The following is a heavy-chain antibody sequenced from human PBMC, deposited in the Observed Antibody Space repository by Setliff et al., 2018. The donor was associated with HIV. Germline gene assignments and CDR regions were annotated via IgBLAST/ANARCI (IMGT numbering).Heavy chain of an antibody. D-gene: IGHD6-19*01. Sequence: SETLSLTCGVSSYSIDSGYFWGWIRQPPGKGLEWIGYIYYTGDTYYRSSLESRVTISVDTSNNQFSLRLKSVTAADTAVYFCVRGPQWLVQKGRVYYFDYWGQGTLVTVSS. CDR2: IYYTGDT. CDR1: SYSIDSGYF. CDR3: VRGPQWLVQKGRVYYFDY. V-gene: IGHV4-38-2*01. J-gene: IGHJ4*02.